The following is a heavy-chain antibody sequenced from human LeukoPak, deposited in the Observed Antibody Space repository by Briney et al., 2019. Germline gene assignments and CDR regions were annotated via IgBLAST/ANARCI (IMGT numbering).Heavy chain of an antibody. CDR2: ISGSGGST. V-gene: IGHV3-23*01. Sequence: PGGSLRLSCAASGFTFSSYAMSWVRQAPGKGLEWVSAISGSGGSTYYADSVKGRFTISRDNSKNTLYLQMNSLRAEDTAVYYCAKAWGGRSGSYYRLPPIDYWGQGTLVTVSS. CDR3: AKAWGGRSGSYYRLPPIDY. J-gene: IGHJ4*02. CDR1: GFTFSSYA. D-gene: IGHD3-10*01.